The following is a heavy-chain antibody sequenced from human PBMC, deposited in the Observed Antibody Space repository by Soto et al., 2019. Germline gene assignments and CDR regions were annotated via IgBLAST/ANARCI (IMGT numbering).Heavy chain of an antibody. V-gene: IGHV3-48*03. D-gene: IGHD2-15*01. CDR2: ISSSGSTI. Sequence: VGSLRLSCAASGFTFSSYEMNWVRQAPGKGLEWVSYISSSGSTIYYADSVKGRFTISRDNAKNSLYLQMNSLRAEDTAVYYCARDGRSADIPVDYWGQGTLVTVSS. J-gene: IGHJ4*02. CDR1: GFTFSSYE. CDR3: ARDGRSADIPVDY.